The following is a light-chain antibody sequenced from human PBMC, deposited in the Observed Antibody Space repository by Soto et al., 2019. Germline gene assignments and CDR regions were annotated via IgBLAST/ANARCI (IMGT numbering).Light chain of an antibody. CDR2: AAS. J-gene: IGKJ4*01. Sequence: DIHITQSPSTLVVCLGDRVTITCRLSQVISNYVAWYQQKPGTVPKLLIYAASTLQSGVPSRFSGSGSGTDFTLTISSLQPENVATDYCQKYNSAPPLTFGGRTKADI. CDR3: QKYNSAPPLT. V-gene: IGKV1-27*01. CDR1: QVISNY.